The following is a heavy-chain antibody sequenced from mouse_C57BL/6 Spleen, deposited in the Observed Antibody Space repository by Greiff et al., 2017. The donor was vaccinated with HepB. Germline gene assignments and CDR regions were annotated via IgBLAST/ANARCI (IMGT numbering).Heavy chain of an antibody. Sequence: QVQLKQSGAELVKPGASVKISCKASGYAFSSYWMNWVKQRPGKGLEWIGQIYPGDGDTNYNGKFKGKATLTADKSSSPASMQLSSLTSEYSAVYFCARDHYDRYFDGWGTGNTVTVSS. D-gene: IGHD2-4*01. CDR3: ARDHYDRYFDG. J-gene: IGHJ1*03. CDR1: GYAFSSYW. V-gene: IGHV1-80*01. CDR2: IYPGDGDT.